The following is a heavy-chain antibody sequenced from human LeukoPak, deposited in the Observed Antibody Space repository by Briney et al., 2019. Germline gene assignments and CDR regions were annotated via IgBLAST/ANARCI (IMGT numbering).Heavy chain of an antibody. CDR1: GFTFSSYA. V-gene: IGHV3-30-3*01. Sequence: GGSLRLSCAASGFTFSSYAMHWVRQAPGKGLEWVAVISHDGSNKYYADSVKGRFTISRDNSKNTLYLQMNSLRAEDTAVYYCARDAGDIVVVPAAQYNWFDPWGQGTLVTVSS. CDR3: ARDAGDIVVVPAAQYNWFDP. CDR2: ISHDGSNK. J-gene: IGHJ5*02. D-gene: IGHD2-2*01.